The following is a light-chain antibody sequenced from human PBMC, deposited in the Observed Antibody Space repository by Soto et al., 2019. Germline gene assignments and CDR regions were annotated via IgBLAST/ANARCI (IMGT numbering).Light chain of an antibody. CDR2: ATS. CDR1: QGIGNN. V-gene: IGKV1-17*01. J-gene: IGKJ1*01. Sequence: DIQMTQSPSSLSASVGDRVTITCRASQGIGNNLGWYQQRPGKAPKRLMFATSSLQSGVPSRFSSSRSGTQFTLTISSLQPEDFATYYCLQHNAYPWTFGQGTKVEIK. CDR3: LQHNAYPWT.